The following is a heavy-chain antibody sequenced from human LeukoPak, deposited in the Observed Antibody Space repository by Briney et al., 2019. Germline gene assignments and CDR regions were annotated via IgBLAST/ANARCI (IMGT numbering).Heavy chain of an antibody. Sequence: GGSLRLSCAASGFTFSSYGMHWVRQAPGKGLEWVAFIRYDGSNKYYADSVKGRFTISRDNSKNTLYLQMNSLRAEDTAVYYCAKAWIQLWFLFDPWGQGTLVTVSS. CDR3: AKAWIQLWFLFDP. V-gene: IGHV3-30*02. J-gene: IGHJ5*02. CDR2: IRYDGSNK. CDR1: GFTFSSYG. D-gene: IGHD5-18*01.